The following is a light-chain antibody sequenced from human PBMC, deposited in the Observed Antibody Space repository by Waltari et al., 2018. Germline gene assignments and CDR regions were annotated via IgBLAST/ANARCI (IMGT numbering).Light chain of an antibody. J-gene: IGLJ2*01. Sequence: QSVLTQPPSASGTPGQRVTISCSGSRPNIGSNTVNWYQPLPGTAPTLLVCSVNQRPSGVPDRFSGSKSGTSASLAISGLQSEDEADYYCSSWDDSLSGPVFGGGTKLTVL. CDR3: SSWDDSLSGPV. CDR1: RPNIGSNT. V-gene: IGLV1-44*01. CDR2: SVN.